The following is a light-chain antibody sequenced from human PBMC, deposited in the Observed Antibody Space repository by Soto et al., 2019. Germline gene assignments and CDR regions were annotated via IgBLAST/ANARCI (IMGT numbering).Light chain of an antibody. Sequence: QSALTQPPSASESPGQSVTISCTGTSSDVGGYNYVSWYQQHPGKAPKLMISEVSKRPSGVPDRSSGSKSGNTASLTVSGLQAEDEADYYCSSFAGNNNLVFGGGTKLTVL. CDR1: SSDVGGYNY. CDR3: SSFAGNNNLV. CDR2: EVS. V-gene: IGLV2-8*01. J-gene: IGLJ2*01.